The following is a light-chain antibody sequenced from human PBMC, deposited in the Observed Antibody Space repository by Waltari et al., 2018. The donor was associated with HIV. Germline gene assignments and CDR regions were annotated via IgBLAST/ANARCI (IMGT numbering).Light chain of an antibody. V-gene: IGLV3-1*01. CDR2: QDS. J-gene: IGLJ2*01. Sequence: SYELTQPPSVSVSPGQTASITCSGDKLGDKYACWYQQKPGQSPVLVIYQDSKRHSGIPRRFSGSNYGNTATLTISGTQAMDEADYYCQAWDSSTVVFGGGTKLTVL. CDR3: QAWDSSTVV. CDR1: KLGDKY.